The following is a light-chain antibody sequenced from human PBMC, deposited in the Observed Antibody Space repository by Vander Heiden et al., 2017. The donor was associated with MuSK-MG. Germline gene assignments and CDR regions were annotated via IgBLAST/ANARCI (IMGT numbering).Light chain of an antibody. CDR3: QSYDSSLSASVV. CDR2: GNS. V-gene: IGLV1-40*01. CDR1: SSNIGAGYD. J-gene: IGLJ2*01. Sequence: QSVLTQPPSVSGAPGKRVTISCTGSSSNIGAGYDVHWYQQLPGTAPKLLIYGNSNRPSGVPDRFSGSKSGTSASLAITGLQAEDEADYYCQSYDSSLSASVVFGGGTKLTVL.